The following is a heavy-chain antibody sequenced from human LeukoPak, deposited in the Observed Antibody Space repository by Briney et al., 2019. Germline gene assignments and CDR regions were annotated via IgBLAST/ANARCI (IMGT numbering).Heavy chain of an antibody. Sequence: TASETLSLTCTVSGGSISSYYWSWIRQPAGKGLEWIGRIYTSGSTNYNPSLKSRVTMSVDTSKNQFSLKLSSVTAADTAVYYCARDLGYSYGYNYFDYWGQGTLVTVSS. CDR3: ARDLGYSYGYNYFDY. V-gene: IGHV4-4*07. J-gene: IGHJ4*02. CDR1: GGSISSYY. D-gene: IGHD5-18*01. CDR2: IYTSGST.